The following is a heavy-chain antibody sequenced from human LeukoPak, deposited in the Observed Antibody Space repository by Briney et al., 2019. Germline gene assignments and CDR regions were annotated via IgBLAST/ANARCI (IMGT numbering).Heavy chain of an antibody. CDR1: GFTFSGSA. CDR2: IRSKANSYAT. Sequence: PGGSLRLSCAASGFTFSGSAMHWVRQASGKGLEWVGRIRSKANSYATAYAASVKGRFTISRDDSKNTAYLQMNSLRTEDTAVYYCTRHFQYSGSLLFDPWGQGTLVTVSS. CDR3: TRHFQYSGSLLFDP. D-gene: IGHD3-10*01. J-gene: IGHJ5*02. V-gene: IGHV3-73*01.